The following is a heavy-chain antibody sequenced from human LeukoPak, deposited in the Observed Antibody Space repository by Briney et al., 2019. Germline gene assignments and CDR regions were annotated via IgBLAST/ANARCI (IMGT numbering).Heavy chain of an antibody. D-gene: IGHD3-16*01. J-gene: IGHJ6*02. Sequence: ASVKVSCKASGGTFSSYAISWVRQAPGQGLEWMGGIIPIFGTANYAQRFQGRVTITADESTGTAYMELSSLRSEDTAVYYCARQLRLGYRYGMDVWGQGTTVTVSS. CDR3: ARQLRLGYRYGMDV. CDR1: GGTFSSYA. V-gene: IGHV1-69*13. CDR2: IIPIFGTA.